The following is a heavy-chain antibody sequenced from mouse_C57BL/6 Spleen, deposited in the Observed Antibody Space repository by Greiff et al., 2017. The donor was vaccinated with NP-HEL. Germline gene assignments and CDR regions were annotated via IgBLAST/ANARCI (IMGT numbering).Heavy chain of an antibody. CDR3: ARVVAGAWDY. J-gene: IGHJ4*01. CDR2: IDPSDSYT. V-gene: IGHV1-69*01. CDR1: GYTFTSYW. D-gene: IGHD1-1*01. Sequence: QVQLQQPGAELVMPGASVKLSCKASGYTFTSYWMHWVKQRPGQGLEWIGEIDPSDSYTNYNQKFKGKSTLTVDKSSSTAYMQLSSLTSEDSAVYYCARVVAGAWDYWGQGTSVTVSS.